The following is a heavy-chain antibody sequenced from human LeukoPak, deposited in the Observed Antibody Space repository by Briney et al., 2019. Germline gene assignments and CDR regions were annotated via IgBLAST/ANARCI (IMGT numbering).Heavy chain of an antibody. V-gene: IGHV4-59*08. J-gene: IGHJ2*01. CDR1: GGSFSGYY. CDR3: ARAVGVGRGTYFDL. CDR2: ISYIGST. Sequence: SETLSLTCAVYGGSFSGYYWSWIRQPPGKGLEWIGYISYIGSTNYNPSLKSRVTISVDTSKNQFSLKLSSVTAADTAVYYCARAVGVGRGTYFDLWGRGTLVTVSS. D-gene: IGHD1-1*01.